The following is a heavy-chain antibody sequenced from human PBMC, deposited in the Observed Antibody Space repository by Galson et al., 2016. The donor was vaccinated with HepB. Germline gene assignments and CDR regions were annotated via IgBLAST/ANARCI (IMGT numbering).Heavy chain of an antibody. V-gene: IGHV1-2*07. J-gene: IGHJ4*02. D-gene: IGHD5-12*01. Sequence: SVKVSCKASGYTFTAYYLHWVRQAPGRGLEWMGWFNPKSGGTNYAHNFQGRVAMTGDTSISTAYMEVSSLTSDDTAVYYCAREMGYSGYDPLDYWGQGTQVTVS. CDR1: GYTFTAYY. CDR2: FNPKSGGT. CDR3: AREMGYSGYDPLDY.